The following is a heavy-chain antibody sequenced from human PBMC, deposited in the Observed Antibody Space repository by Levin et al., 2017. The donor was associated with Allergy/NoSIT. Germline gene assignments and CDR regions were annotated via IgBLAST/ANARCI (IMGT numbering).Heavy chain of an antibody. CDR2: IIPIFGTA. D-gene: IGHD2-2*01. J-gene: IGHJ4*02. V-gene: IGHV1-69*01. Sequence: KISCKASGGTFSSYAISWVRQAPGQGLEWMGGIIPIFGTANYAQKFQGRVTITADESTSTAYMELSSLRSEDTAVYYCASPGYCSSTSCYSKYYFDYWGQGTLVTVSS. CDR3: ASPGYCSSTSCYSKYYFDY. CDR1: GGTFSSYA.